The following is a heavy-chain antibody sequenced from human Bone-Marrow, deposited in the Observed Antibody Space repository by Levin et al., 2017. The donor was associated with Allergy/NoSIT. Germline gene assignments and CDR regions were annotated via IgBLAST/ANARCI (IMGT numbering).Heavy chain of an antibody. CDR2: LYFSGST. V-gene: IGHV4-39*01. Sequence: SETLSLTCSVSGDSIRRRGSYWGWLRQPPGKGLEWIGSLYFSGSTYYNPSLKSRVTMSVDTSKNQFSLKLNSLTAPDTAMYYCARHRGQGYNYEFDYWGQGILVTVSS. CDR1: GDSIRRRGSY. CDR3: ARHRGQGYNYEFDY. J-gene: IGHJ4*02. D-gene: IGHD5-24*01.